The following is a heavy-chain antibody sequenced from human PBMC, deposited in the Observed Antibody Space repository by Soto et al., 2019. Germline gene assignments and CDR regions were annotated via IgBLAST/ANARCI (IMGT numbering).Heavy chain of an antibody. Sequence: SVKVSCKASGFTFSSSAVPWVRQARGQRLEWIGWIVVGSGNTNYAQKFQERVTITRDMSTSTAYMELSSLRSEDTAVYYCAALSIAARYYYYGMDVWGQGTTVTVSS. V-gene: IGHV1-58*01. CDR1: GFTFSSSA. J-gene: IGHJ6*02. CDR3: AALSIAARYYYYGMDV. D-gene: IGHD6-6*01. CDR2: IVVGSGNT.